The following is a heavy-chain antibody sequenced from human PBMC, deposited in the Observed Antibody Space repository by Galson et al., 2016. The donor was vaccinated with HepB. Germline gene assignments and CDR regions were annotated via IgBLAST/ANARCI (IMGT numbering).Heavy chain of an antibody. V-gene: IGHV3-7*01. Sequence: SLRLSCAASGFTSNAHWMNWVRQAPGKGLEWVANIRGDGIVSYYAESVRGRFTISRDNAKNSMYLQMNGRRVDETAVYYCSREMTGSYFDWGQGTLVTVSS. CDR1: GFTSNAHW. D-gene: IGHD3-10*01. CDR3: SREMTGSYFD. CDR2: IRGDGIVS. J-gene: IGHJ4*02.